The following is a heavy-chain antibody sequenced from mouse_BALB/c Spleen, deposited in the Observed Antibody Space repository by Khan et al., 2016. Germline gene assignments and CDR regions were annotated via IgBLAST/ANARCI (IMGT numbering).Heavy chain of an antibody. J-gene: IGHJ2*01. CDR3: ARKDYGNYGDYFDY. D-gene: IGHD2-1*01. V-gene: IGHV5-6-5*01. CDR2: ISSGGST. Sequence: EVELVESGGGLVKPGGSLKLSCAASGFTFSNYAMSWVRQTPEKRLEWVASISSGGSTYYPDSVKGRFTISRDNARNILNLQMSSLRSEDTGMYYCARKDYGNYGDYFDYWGQGTTLTVSS. CDR1: GFTFSNYA.